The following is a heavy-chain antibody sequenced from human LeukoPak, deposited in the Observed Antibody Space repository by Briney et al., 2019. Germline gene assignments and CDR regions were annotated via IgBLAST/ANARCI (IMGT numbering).Heavy chain of an antibody. CDR2: ISSSGSTI. J-gene: IGHJ4*02. V-gene: IGHV3-48*03. CDR3: ARDGAIFGVIAEGGCDY. CDR1: GFTFSSYE. Sequence: GGSLRLSCAASGFTFSSYEMNWVRQAPGKGLEWVSYISSSGSTIYYADSVKGRFTISRDNAKNSLYLQMNSLRAEDTAVYYCARDGAIFGVIAEGGCDYWGQGTLVTVSS. D-gene: IGHD3-3*01.